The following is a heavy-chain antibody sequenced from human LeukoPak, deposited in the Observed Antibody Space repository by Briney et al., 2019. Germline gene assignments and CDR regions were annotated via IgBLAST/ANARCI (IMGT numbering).Heavy chain of an antibody. J-gene: IGHJ4*02. CDR3: TGDYYFDY. CDR2: IKQDGSEK. V-gene: IGHV3-7*01. Sequence: GGSLRLSCAASGFTFSTYWMSWVRQAPGKGLEWVANIKQDGSEKYYVDSVRGRSTISRDNAKNSLYLQMNSLRAEDTAVYYCTGDYYFDYWGQGTLVTVSS. CDR1: GFTFSTYW.